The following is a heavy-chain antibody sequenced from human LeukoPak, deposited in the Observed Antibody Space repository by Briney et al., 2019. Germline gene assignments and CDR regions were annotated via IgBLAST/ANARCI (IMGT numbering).Heavy chain of an antibody. Sequence: GGSLRLSCAASGFTFSSYWMSWVRQAPGKGLEWVANIKHDGSQKYYADSVKGRFTISRDDAKNSLYLQMNSLRAEDTAVYYCAREGAPGSGWWSFDIWGQGTLVTVSS. CDR2: IKHDGSQK. CDR1: GFTFSSYW. CDR3: AREGAPGSGWWSFDI. V-gene: IGHV3-7*01. J-gene: IGHJ3*02. D-gene: IGHD2-15*01.